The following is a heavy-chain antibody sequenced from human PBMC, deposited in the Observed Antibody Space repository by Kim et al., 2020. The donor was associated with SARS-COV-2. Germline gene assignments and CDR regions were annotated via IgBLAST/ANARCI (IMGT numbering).Heavy chain of an antibody. D-gene: IGHD3-16*01. CDR3: ANGGSGLGGMNV. J-gene: IGHJ6*02. CDR2: TYYRSKWFN. Sequence: SQTLSLTCAISGDSVFSNNAAWNWIRQSPSRGLEWLGRTYYRSKWFNDYTLSVKSRITINPDTSKNHFSLQLSSVTPEDTAVYYCANGGSGLGGMNVWGQGTTVTVSS. CDR1: GDSVFSNNAA. V-gene: IGHV6-1*01.